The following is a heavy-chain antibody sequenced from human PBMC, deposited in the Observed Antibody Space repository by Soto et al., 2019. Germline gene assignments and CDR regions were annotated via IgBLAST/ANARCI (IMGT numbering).Heavy chain of an antibody. CDR2: VHISGHS. V-gene: IGHV4-4*02. Sequence: PSETLSLTCTLSGGSVRAPDWWNWVRQSPDKGLEWIAEVHISGHSNYNPSLRSRVSVPIDSSKNQFYLNLNSVTAADTAIYYCARVRQGCSANNCYFEPWGQGTQVTVSS. CDR1: GGSVRAPDW. CDR3: ARVRQGCSANNCYFEP. J-gene: IGHJ1*01. D-gene: IGHD1-1*01.